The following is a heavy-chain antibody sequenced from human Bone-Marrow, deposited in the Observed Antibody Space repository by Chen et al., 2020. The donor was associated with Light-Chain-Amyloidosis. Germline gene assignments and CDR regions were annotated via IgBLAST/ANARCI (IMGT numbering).Heavy chain of an antibody. D-gene: IGHD2-21*02. CDR3: VRDGTPTAVSRYFDY. V-gene: IGHV3-74*01. CDR2: IHSEGTIT. Sequence: EVQLVESGGEVVQPGGSLRLSCAASGFYFSHYWMHWVRQAPGKGLVWVSRIHSEGTITAYAESVKGRFTISRDNAKNTVYLQMNSLRVEDTAMYFCVRDGTPTAVSRYFDYWGQGTPVTVSS. J-gene: IGHJ4*02. CDR1: GFYFSHYW.